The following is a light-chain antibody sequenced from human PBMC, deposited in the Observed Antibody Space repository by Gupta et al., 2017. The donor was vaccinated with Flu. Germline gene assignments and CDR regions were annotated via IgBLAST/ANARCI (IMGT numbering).Light chain of an antibody. Sequence: TATNTSQGYSLRNSYASWYQQKPGQAPVLVIYAKNIRPSGIPDRFSGSSSGNTASLTITGAQAEDEADYYCNSRDSTDNHQAVFGGGTKLTVL. V-gene: IGLV3-19*01. J-gene: IGLJ2*01. CDR1: SLRNSY. CDR2: AKN. CDR3: NSRDSTDNHQAV.